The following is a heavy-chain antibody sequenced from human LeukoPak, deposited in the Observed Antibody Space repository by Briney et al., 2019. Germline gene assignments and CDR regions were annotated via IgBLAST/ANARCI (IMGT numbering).Heavy chain of an antibody. CDR2: INTDGSST. CDR1: GFTFSNYW. J-gene: IGHJ5*02. V-gene: IGHV3-74*01. CDR3: AKEMYSSSSAGWFDP. D-gene: IGHD6-6*01. Sequence: QPGGSLRLSCAASGFTFSNYWMHWVRQAPGKGLVWVSRINTDGSSTDYADSVKGRFTISRGNSKNSLYLQMNSLRTEDTALYYCAKEMYSSSSAGWFDPWGQGTLVTVSS.